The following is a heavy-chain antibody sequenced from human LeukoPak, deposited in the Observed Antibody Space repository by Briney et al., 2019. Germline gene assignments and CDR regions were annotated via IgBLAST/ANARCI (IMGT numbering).Heavy chain of an antibody. Sequence: GGSLRLSCAASGFIFSSYWMSWVRQAPGKGLEWVANIKQDGSEKYYVDSVKGRFTISRDNAKNSLYLQMNSLRAEDTAVYYCARSLWSGYYTDDAFDIWDQGTMVTVSS. CDR1: GFIFSSYW. J-gene: IGHJ3*02. V-gene: IGHV3-7*01. CDR2: IKQDGSEK. D-gene: IGHD3-3*01. CDR3: ARSLWSGYYTDDAFDI.